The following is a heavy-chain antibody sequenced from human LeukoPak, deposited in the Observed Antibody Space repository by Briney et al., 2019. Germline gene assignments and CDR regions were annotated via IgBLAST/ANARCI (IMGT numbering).Heavy chain of an antibody. CDR1: GLTFSGYD. CDR3: ARGRIASADFFDY. V-gene: IGHV3-11*04. CDR2: ISSSDNII. Sequence: GGSLRLSCAASGLTFSGYDMTWVRQAPGEGLEWVSYISSSDNIIYYAESVKGGFTISRDNADNSLYLQMNSLRAEDTAVYYCARGRIASADFFDYWGQGTLVTVSS. J-gene: IGHJ4*02. D-gene: IGHD6-13*01.